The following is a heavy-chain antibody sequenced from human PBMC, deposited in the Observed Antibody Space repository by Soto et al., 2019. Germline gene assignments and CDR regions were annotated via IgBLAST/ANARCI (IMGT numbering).Heavy chain of an antibody. CDR1: GVPFGTFT. CDR2: ISSSSSYI. Sequence: PXEALSLSCAVSGVPFGTFTMNWVRQAPGKGLEWVSSISSSSSYIYYADSVKGRFTISRDNAKNSLYLQMNSLRAEDTAVYYCARDGRSWYFDNYYYYGMDVWGQGTTVTV. CDR3: ARDGRSWYFDNYYYYGMDV. D-gene: IGHD6-13*01. J-gene: IGHJ6*02. V-gene: IGHV3-21*01.